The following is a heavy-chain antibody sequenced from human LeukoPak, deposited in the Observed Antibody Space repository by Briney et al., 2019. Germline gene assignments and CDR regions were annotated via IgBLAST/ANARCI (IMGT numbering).Heavy chain of an antibody. Sequence: TGGSLRLSCAASGFTFSSYEMNWVRQAPGKGLEWVSYISSSGSTIYYADSVKGRFTISRDNAKNSLYLQMNSLRPEDTALYYCAKGGIHRGYYFYYMDVWGKGTTVTISS. V-gene: IGHV3-48*03. CDR2: ISSSGSTI. J-gene: IGHJ6*03. D-gene: IGHD2/OR15-2a*01. CDR1: GFTFSSYE. CDR3: AKGGIHRGYYFYYMDV.